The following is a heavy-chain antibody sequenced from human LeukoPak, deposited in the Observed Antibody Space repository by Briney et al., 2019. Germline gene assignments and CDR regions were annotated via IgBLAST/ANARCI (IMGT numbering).Heavy chain of an antibody. J-gene: IGHJ4*02. CDR2: MNPNSGNT. CDR1: GYTFTSYD. D-gene: IGHD5-18*01. Sequence: GASVKVFCKASGYTFTSYDINWVRQATGQGLEWMGWMNPNSGNTGYAQKFQGRVTMTRNTSISTAYMELSSLRSEDTAVYYCATVRDTAMARRAFDYWGQGTLVTVSS. CDR3: ATVRDTAMARRAFDY. V-gene: IGHV1-8*01.